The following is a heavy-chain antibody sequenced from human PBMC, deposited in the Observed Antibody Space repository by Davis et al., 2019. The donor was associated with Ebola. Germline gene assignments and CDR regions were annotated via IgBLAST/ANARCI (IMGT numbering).Heavy chain of an antibody. CDR1: GYSFTSYW. D-gene: IGHD5-18*01. CDR2: IYPGDSDT. Sequence: KVSCKGSGYSFTSYWIGWVRQMPGKGLEWMGIIYPGDSDTRYSPSFQGQVTISADKSISTAYLQWSGLKASDTAMYYCARQVGGNTAMVTGNFDYWGQGTLVTVSS. V-gene: IGHV5-51*01. J-gene: IGHJ4*02. CDR3: ARQVGGNTAMVTGNFDY.